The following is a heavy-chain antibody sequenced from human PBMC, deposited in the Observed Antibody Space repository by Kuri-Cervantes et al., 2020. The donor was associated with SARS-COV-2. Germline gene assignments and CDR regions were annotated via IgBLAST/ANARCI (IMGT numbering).Heavy chain of an antibody. D-gene: IGHD3-22*01. CDR3: ARANYYYDSSGWGCYFDY. J-gene: IGHJ4*02. CDR2: IYYSGST. V-gene: IGHV4-59*01. Sequence: SEILWCTCTVSGGSISSYYWSWIRQPPGKGLEWIGYIYYSGSTNYNPSLKSRVTISVDTSKNQFSLKLSSVTAADTAVYYCARANYYYDSSGWGCYFDYWGQGTLVTVSS. CDR1: GGSISSYY.